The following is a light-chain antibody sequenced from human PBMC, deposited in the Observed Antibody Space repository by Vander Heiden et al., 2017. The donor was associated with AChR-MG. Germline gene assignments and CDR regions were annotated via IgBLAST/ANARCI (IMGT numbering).Light chain of an antibody. V-gene: IGLV3-21*03. Sequence: SYVLAQPPSVSVAPGKTARITCGGTNIGSKSVHWFQQKPGQAPVVVGYDDTGRPSGIPERVSGSNSGNTATLTITRVEAGDEADYYCQVWDRTNDHVVFGGGTKLTVL. CDR3: QVWDRTNDHVV. CDR1: NIGSKS. J-gene: IGLJ3*02. CDR2: DDT.